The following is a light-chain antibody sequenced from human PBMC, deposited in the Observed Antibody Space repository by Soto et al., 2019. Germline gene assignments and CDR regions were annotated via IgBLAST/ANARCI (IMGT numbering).Light chain of an antibody. CDR2: KVS. Sequence: QSALTQTASVSGSPGQSITISCTGTSSDVGGYNYVSWYQQYPGRVPKLLIYKVSNRPSGISIRFSGAASGNTASLTISGLQAEDEADSFCTSHTRGRLYVFGSGTQLTVL. CDR1: SSDVGGYNY. V-gene: IGLV2-14*01. J-gene: IGLJ1*01. CDR3: TSHTRGRLYV.